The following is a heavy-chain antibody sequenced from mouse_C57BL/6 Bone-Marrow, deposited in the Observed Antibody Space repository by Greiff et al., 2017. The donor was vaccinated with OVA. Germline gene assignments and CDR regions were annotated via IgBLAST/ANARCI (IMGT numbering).Heavy chain of an antibody. CDR3: ARRVAIYYDYDGYAMDY. Sequence: VQLQQSGAELARPGASVKMSCKASGYTFTSYTMHWVKQRPGQGLEWIGYINPSSGYTKYNQKFKDKATLTADKSSSTAYMQLSSLTSEDSAVYYCARRVAIYYDYDGYAMDYWGQGTSVTVSS. CDR2: INPSSGYT. CDR1: GYTFTSYT. D-gene: IGHD2-4*01. J-gene: IGHJ4*01. V-gene: IGHV1-4*01.